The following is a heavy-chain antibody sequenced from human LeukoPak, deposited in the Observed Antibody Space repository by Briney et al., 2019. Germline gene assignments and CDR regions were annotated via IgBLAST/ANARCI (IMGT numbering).Heavy chain of an antibody. CDR1: GYTFTGYY. CDR2: ININSGGI. Sequence: GASVKVSCKASGYTFTGYYMHWVRQAPGQGLEWMGRININSGGINYAQKFQGRVTMTRATSISTAYMELSRLRFDDTAVYYCARDRDGGVGTIDYWGQGTLVPVSS. D-gene: IGHD3-3*01. V-gene: IGHV1-2*06. J-gene: IGHJ4*02. CDR3: ARDRDGGVGTIDY.